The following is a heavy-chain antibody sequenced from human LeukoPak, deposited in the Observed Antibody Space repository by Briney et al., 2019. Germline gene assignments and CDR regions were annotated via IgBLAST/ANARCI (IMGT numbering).Heavy chain of an antibody. J-gene: IGHJ4*02. V-gene: IGHV3-7*01. CDR2: IKQDGSEK. Sequence: GGSLRLSCAASGFTFSSYWMSWVRQAPGKGLEWVANIKQDGSEKYYVDSVKGRFTISRDNAKNSLYLQMSSLSAEDTAVYYCATSSGGSDHDYFDYWGQGTLVTVSS. CDR1: GFTFSSYW. CDR3: ATSSGGSDHDYFDY. D-gene: IGHD1-26*01.